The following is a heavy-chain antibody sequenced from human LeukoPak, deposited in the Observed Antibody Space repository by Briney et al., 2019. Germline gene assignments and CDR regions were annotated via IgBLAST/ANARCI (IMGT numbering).Heavy chain of an antibody. CDR3: ARGHYGLDV. CDR2: ISSSSSYI. CDR1: RYTFRSYS. Sequence: GGSLRVSSAASRYTFRSYSMNSVRQAPGKGLEWVSSISSSSSYIYFADSVKGRFTISRDNAKNSLYLQMNSLRVEDTAVYHCARGHYGLDVWGQGTTVTVSS. V-gene: IGHV3-21*01. J-gene: IGHJ6*02.